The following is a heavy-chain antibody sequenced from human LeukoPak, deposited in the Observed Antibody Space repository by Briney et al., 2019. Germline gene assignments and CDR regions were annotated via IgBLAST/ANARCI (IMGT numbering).Heavy chain of an antibody. CDR1: GYTFTNYG. CDR2: ISAHDGTR. J-gene: IGHJ4*02. D-gene: IGHD2-8*02. V-gene: IGHV1-18*01. Sequence: GASVKVSCKASGYTFTNYGITWVRQAPGQGLEWMGWISAHDGTRNYALKHEDRVTMTTDTSTSTAYMELRGLRSDDTAVYYCARRSTLYSTGRFYFDCWGQGTLVTVSS. CDR3: ARRSTLYSTGRFYFDC.